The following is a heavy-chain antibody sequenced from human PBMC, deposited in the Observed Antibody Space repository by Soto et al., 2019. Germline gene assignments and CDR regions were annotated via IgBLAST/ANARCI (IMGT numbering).Heavy chain of an antibody. V-gene: IGHV3-30-3*01. CDR1: GFTFSSYA. CDR2: ISYDGSNK. CDR3: ARGPSSLTRFDY. J-gene: IGHJ4*02. Sequence: PGESLKISCAASGFTFSSYAMHWVRQAPGKGLEWVAVISYDGSNKYYEDSVKGRFTISRDNSKNTLYLQMNSLRAEDTAVYYCARGPSSLTRFDYWGQGTLVTVSS. D-gene: IGHD2-2*01.